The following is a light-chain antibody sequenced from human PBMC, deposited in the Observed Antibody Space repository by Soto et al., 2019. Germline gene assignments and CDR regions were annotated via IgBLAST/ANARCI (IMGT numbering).Light chain of an antibody. Sequence: SALTQPASVSGSPGQSITISCTGTSSDVGNYNYVSWYQQHPGKAPKLMIYEVSNRPSGVSDRFSGSKSGNTASLTIAGLQPEDEAEYYCSSYTASSALLYVFGTGTKVTVL. CDR1: SSDVGNYNY. V-gene: IGLV2-14*01. J-gene: IGLJ1*01. CDR3: SSYTASSALLYV. CDR2: EVS.